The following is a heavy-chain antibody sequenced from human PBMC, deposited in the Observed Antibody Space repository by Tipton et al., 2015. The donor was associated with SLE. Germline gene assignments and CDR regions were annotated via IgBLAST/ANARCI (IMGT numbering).Heavy chain of an antibody. CDR1: GFTFSSYA. Sequence: SLRLSCAASGFTFSSYAMNWVRQAPGKGLEWVSYISSSSSTIYYADSVKGRFTISRDNAKNSLYLQMNSLRAEDTAVYYCARGLPIVGATTAFDIWGQGTMVTVSS. J-gene: IGHJ3*02. D-gene: IGHD1-26*01. V-gene: IGHV3-48*01. CDR3: ARGLPIVGATTAFDI. CDR2: ISSSSSTI.